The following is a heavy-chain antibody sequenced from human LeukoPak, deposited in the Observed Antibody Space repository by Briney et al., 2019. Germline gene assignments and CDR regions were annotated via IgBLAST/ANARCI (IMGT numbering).Heavy chain of an antibody. D-gene: IGHD6-25*01. CDR3: ARVGVTAATADY. V-gene: IGHV1-46*01. CDR2: INPRGGST. Sequence: ASVKVSCKASGYTFTSYYMHWMRQAPGQGPEWMGIINPRGGSTDYSHKFQDRLTMTSDTSTSTVYMELNSLRSGDTAVYFCARVGVTAATADYWGQGTLVTVSS. J-gene: IGHJ4*02. CDR1: GYTFTSYY.